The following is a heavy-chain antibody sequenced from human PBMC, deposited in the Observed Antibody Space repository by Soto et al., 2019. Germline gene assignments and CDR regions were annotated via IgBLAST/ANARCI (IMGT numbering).Heavy chain of an antibody. V-gene: IGHV1-18*04. CDR3: ARVGWDDGDNWFDP. Sequence: QVQLVQSGAEVKKPGASVKVSCKASGYTFTSYGIIWVRQDPGQGLEWMGWISAYTGNTNYAQKLRGRGTLTTDTSTSTAYMELRSLRSDDTAVEYWARVGWDDGDNWFDPWGQGTLVTVSA. CDR2: ISAYTGNT. D-gene: IGHD4-17*01. J-gene: IGHJ5*02. CDR1: GYTFTSYG.